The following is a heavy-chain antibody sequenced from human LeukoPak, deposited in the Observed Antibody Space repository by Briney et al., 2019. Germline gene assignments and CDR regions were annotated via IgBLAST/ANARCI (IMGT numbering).Heavy chain of an antibody. CDR3: AKDAYYYDSSGYYSL. Sequence: GGSLRLSCAASGFTFSSYAMSWVRQAPGKGLEWVSAISGSGGSTYYADSVKGRFTISRDNSKTTLYLQMNSLRAEDTAVYYCAKDAYYYDSSGYYSLWGQGTLVTVSS. CDR2: ISGSGGST. CDR1: GFTFSSYA. D-gene: IGHD3-22*01. J-gene: IGHJ4*02. V-gene: IGHV3-23*01.